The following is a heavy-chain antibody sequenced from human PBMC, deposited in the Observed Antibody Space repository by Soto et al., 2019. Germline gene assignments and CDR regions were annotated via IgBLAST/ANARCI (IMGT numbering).Heavy chain of an antibody. D-gene: IGHD2-2*01. CDR3: ARIVVPGKDYYYYYMDV. CDR1: GYSFTSYW. CDR2: IYPGDSDT. Sequence: GESLKISCKGSGYSFTSYWIGWVRQMPGKGLEWMGIIYPGDSDTRYSPSFQGQVTISADKSISTAYLQWSSLKASDTAMYYCARIVVPGKDYYYYYMDVWGKGTTVTVSS. J-gene: IGHJ6*03. V-gene: IGHV5-51*01.